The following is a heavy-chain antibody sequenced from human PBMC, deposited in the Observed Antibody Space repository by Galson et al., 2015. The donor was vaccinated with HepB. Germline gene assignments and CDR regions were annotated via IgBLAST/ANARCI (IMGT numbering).Heavy chain of an antibody. CDR1: GYTFTGYY. CDR3: ARALWFRDIDY. J-gene: IGHJ4*02. Sequence: SVKVSCKASGYTFTGYYMHWVRQAPGQGLEWMGWINTNTGNPTYAQGFTGRFVFSWDTSVSTAYLQISSLKAEDTAVYYCARALWFRDIDYWGQGTLVTVSS. D-gene: IGHD3-10*01. CDR2: INTNTGNP. V-gene: IGHV7-4-1*02.